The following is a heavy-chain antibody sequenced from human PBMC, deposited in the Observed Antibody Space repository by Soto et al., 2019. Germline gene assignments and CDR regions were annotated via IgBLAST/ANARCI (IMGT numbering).Heavy chain of an antibody. V-gene: IGHV1-24*01. CDR3: ATVTHFTAMGNYYFDY. CDR1: GYTLTELS. Sequence: ASVKVSCKVSGYTLTELSMHWVRQAPGKGLEWMGGFDPEDGETIYAQKFQGRVTMTEDTSTDTAYMELSSLRSEDTAVYYCATVTHFTAMGNYYFDYWGQGTLVTVSS. D-gene: IGHD5-18*01. J-gene: IGHJ4*02. CDR2: FDPEDGET.